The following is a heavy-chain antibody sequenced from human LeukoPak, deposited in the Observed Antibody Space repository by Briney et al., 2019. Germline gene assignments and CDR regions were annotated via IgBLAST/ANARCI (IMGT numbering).Heavy chain of an antibody. V-gene: IGHV4-39*01. CDR2: IYYSGNT. CDR3: ARQTGSGLFILP. D-gene: IGHD3/OR15-3a*01. CDR1: GVSISSSNSY. J-gene: IGHJ4*02. Sequence: SETLSLTCTVSGVSISSSNSYWGWIPQPPGKGLEWIVSIYYSGNTYYNASLKRQVSISIDTSKNQFSLRLASVTAANTGVYYCARQTGSGLFILPGGQGTLVTVSS.